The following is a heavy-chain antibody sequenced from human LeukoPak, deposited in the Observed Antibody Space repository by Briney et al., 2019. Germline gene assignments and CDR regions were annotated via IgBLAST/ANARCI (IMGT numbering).Heavy chain of an antibody. V-gene: IGHV4-39*07. J-gene: IGHJ4*02. D-gene: IGHD3-22*01. CDR2: IYYSGST. Sequence: NPSETPSLTCTVSGGSISSSSYYWGWIRQPPGKGLEWIGSIYYSGSTYYNPSLKSRVTISVDTSKNQFSLKLSSVTAADTAVYYCARAAGPYYYDSSGRFDYWGQGTLVTVSS. CDR3: ARAAGPYYYDSSGRFDY. CDR1: GGSISSSSYY.